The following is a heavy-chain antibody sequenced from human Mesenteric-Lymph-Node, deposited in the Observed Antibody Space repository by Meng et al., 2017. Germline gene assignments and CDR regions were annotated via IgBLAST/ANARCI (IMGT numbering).Heavy chain of an antibody. J-gene: IGHJ6*02. D-gene: IGHD6-19*01. CDR3: ARDINPQGIAVAEIYYYYGMDV. CDR1: GFTFSNYA. V-gene: IGHV3-23*01. CDR2: ISTNT. Sequence: GGSLRLSCAASGFTFSNYAMNWVRQAPGKGLEWVSTISTNTYYTDSVKGRFTISRDNSENTLYLQMNSLRAEDTAIYYCARDINPQGIAVAEIYYYYGMDVWGQGTTVTVSS.